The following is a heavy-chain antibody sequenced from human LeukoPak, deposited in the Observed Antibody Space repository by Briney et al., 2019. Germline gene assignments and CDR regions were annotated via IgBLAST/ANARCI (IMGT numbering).Heavy chain of an antibody. CDR3: ARGRYDFWSNSRFDY. CDR1: GGSLSYYY. D-gene: IGHD3-3*01. J-gene: IGHJ4*02. V-gene: IGHV4-59*12. CDR2: IYYSGST. Sequence: SETLSLTCTVSGGSLSYYYWSWIRQPPGKGLEWIGYIYYSGSTNYNPSLKSRVTISVDTSKNQFSLKLSSVTAADTAVYYCARGRYDFWSNSRFDYWGQGTLVTVSS.